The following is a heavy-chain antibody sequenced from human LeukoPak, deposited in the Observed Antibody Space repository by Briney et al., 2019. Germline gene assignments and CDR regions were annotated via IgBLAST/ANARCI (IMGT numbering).Heavy chain of an antibody. CDR3: ARVGGYSGYENLGYCSGGSCYLYYYYYGMDV. V-gene: IGHV1-18*01. CDR2: ISAYNGNT. CDR1: GYTFTSYG. D-gene: IGHD2-15*01. Sequence: ASVEVSCKASGYTFTSYGISWVRQAPGQGLEWMGWISAYNGNTNYAQKLQSRVTMTTDTSTSTAYMELRSLRSDDTAVYYCARVGGYSGYENLGYCSGGSCYLYYYYYGMDVWGQGTTVTVSS. J-gene: IGHJ6*02.